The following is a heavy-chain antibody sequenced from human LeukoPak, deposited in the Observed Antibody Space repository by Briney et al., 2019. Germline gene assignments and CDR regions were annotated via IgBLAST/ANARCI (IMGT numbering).Heavy chain of an antibody. V-gene: IGHV4-59*01. CDR3: ARVGAVAGYDAFDI. Sequence: SETLSLTCTVSGGSISSYYWSWIRQPPGKGLEWIGYIYYSGSTNYNPSLKSRVTISVDTPKNQFSLKLSSVTAADTAVYYCARVGAVAGYDAFDIWGQGTMVTVSS. CDR1: GGSISSYY. D-gene: IGHD6-19*01. CDR2: IYYSGST. J-gene: IGHJ3*02.